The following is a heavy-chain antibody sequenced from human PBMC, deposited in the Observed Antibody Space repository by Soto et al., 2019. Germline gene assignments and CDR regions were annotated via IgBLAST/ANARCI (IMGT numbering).Heavy chain of an antibody. CDR2: IDQSGST. D-gene: IGHD3-10*01. CDR1: GGSFSGYY. Sequence: SETLSLTCAVYGGSFSGYYWNWLRQPPGEGLEWIGKIDQSGSTNYNPSLKSRVTMSVDTSKNQFSLKLSSVTAADTAVYYCARRDYGSGSYEYYFDYWGQGTLVTVSS. CDR3: ARRDYGSGSYEYYFDY. J-gene: IGHJ4*02. V-gene: IGHV4-34*01.